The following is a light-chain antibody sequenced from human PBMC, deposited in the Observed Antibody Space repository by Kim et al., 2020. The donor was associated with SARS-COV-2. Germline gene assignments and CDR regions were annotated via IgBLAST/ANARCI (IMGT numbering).Light chain of an antibody. Sequence: DIQMTQSPSSLSASVGDRVTITCRASQSISSYLNWYQQKPGKAPQLLIYAASSLQSGVPSRFSGSGSGTDFTLTISSLQPEDFATYYCQQRYSTPWTFGQGTKVDIK. CDR2: AAS. CDR3: QQRYSTPWT. CDR1: QSISSY. V-gene: IGKV1-39*01. J-gene: IGKJ1*01.